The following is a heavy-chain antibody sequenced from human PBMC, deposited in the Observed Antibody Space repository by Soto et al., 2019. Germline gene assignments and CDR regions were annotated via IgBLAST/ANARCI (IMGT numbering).Heavy chain of an antibody. J-gene: IGHJ4*02. CDR2: IYPGDSDT. Sequence: ESLKLSFKGSGYRFPSYWIGWVRQMPGKGLEWMGIIYPGDSDTRYSPSFQGQVTISADKSISTAYLHWSSLKASDTAMYYCARQPGYSGYDSVEFDYWGQGTLVTVSS. CDR1: GYRFPSYW. CDR3: ARQPGYSGYDSVEFDY. V-gene: IGHV5-51*01. D-gene: IGHD5-12*01.